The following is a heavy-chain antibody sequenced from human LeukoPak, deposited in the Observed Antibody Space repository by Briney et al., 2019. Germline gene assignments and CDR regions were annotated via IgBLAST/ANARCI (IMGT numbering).Heavy chain of an antibody. Sequence: GGSLRLSCAASGFTFSSYWMSWVRQAPGKGMEWVANIKQDGSEKYYVGSVKGRLTISRDKAKNSLYLQMNSLRAEDTAVYYCARDDCSSISCYHNWFDPWGQGTLVTVSS. CDR3: ARDDCSSISCYHNWFDP. CDR1: GFTFSSYW. D-gene: IGHD2-2*01. CDR2: IKQDGSEK. J-gene: IGHJ5*02. V-gene: IGHV3-7*01.